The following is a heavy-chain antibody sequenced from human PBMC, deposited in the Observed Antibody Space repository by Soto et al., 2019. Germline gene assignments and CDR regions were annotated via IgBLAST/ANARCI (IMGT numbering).Heavy chain of an antibody. D-gene: IGHD4-17*01. V-gene: IGHV1-69*01. CDR3: ARRFIQDNGGNQDSCDI. J-gene: IGHJ3*02. CDR1: GGTFRNYA. Sequence: QVQLVQSGAEVQKPGSSVKVSCKASGGTFRNYAFSWVRQAPGQGLEWMGEVIPIFGTTPYAQKFQGRVTITADESTNTAYMELRSLRSEDTAVYYCARRFIQDNGGNQDSCDIWWQGTKVTVSS. CDR2: VIPIFGTT.